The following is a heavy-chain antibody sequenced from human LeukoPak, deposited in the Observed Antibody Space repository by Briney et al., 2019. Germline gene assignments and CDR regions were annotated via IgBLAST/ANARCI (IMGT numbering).Heavy chain of an antibody. CDR3: AKGGDLYSSSWPFDY. Sequence: GGSLRLSCTASGFTFGDYAMSWFRQAPGKGLEWVSGISGTGGNTYIGGNTYYTDSVKGRFTISRDNSKNTLYLQMNSLRAEDTAVYYCAKGGDLYSSSWPFDYWGQGTLVTVSS. CDR1: GFTFGDYA. V-gene: IGHV3-23*01. J-gene: IGHJ4*02. D-gene: IGHD6-13*01. CDR2: ISGTGGNT.